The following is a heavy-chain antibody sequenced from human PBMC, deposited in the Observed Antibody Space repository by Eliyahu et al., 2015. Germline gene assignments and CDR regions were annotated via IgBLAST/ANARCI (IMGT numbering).Heavy chain of an antibody. D-gene: IGHD4-23*01. J-gene: IGHJ4*02. CDR2: IWYDGSNQ. V-gene: IGHV3-33*08. Sequence: QVRLVESGGGVVQPGRSLXLSCSASGXXXGDSAMPWVRPAPGKGLGWVXIIWYDGSNQYYADSVKGRFTISRDNSKNTVSLQMNSLRGEDTAIYYCARDHDYSGNYLEDWGQGTLVAVSS. CDR3: ARDHDYSGNYLED. CDR1: GXXXGDSA.